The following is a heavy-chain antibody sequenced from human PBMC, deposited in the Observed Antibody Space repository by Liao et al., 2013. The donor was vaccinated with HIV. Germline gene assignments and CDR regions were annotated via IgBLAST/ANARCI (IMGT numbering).Heavy chain of an antibody. CDR2: IYTSGST. CDR1: GGSLNTYY. D-gene: IGHD3-9*01. CDR3: ARDREHYDILTGYYKLYYFDY. V-gene: IGHV4-4*07. J-gene: IGHJ4*02. Sequence: QVQLQESGPGLVKPSETLSLTCTVSGGSLNTYYWNWIRQPAGKGLEWIGRIYTSGSTNYNPSLKSRVTMSVDTSKNQFSLKLSSVTAADTAVYYCARDREHYDILTGYYKLYYFDYWGQGTLVTVSS.